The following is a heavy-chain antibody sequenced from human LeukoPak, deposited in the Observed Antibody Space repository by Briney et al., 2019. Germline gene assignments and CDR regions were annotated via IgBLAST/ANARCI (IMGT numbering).Heavy chain of an antibody. D-gene: IGHD2-15*01. CDR2: IKQDGSEK. CDR3: AADSGGSRY. J-gene: IGHJ4*02. V-gene: IGHV3-7*01. CDR1: GFTFSSYW. Sequence: GGSLRLSCAASGFTFSSYWMSWIRQAPGRGLEWVADIKQDGSEKYYADSVKGRFTISRDNAKNSLYLQMNSLRVEDTAMYYCAADSGGSRYWGQGTLATVSS.